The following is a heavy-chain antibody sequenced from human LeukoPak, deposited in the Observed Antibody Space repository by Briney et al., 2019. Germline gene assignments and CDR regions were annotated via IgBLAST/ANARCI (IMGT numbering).Heavy chain of an antibody. Sequence: PGGSLRLSCAASGFTFSSYGMHWVRQAPGKGLEWVAFIRYDGSNKYYADSVKGRFTISRDNSKNTLYLQMNSLRAEDTAVYYCAKPSLTADIQDAFDIWGQGTMVTVSS. V-gene: IGHV3-30*02. CDR1: GFTFSSYG. D-gene: IGHD7-27*01. CDR2: IRYDGSNK. J-gene: IGHJ3*02. CDR3: AKPSLTADIQDAFDI.